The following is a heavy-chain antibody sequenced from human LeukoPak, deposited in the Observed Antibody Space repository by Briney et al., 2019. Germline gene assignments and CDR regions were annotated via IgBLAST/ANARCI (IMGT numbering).Heavy chain of an antibody. V-gene: IGHV4-38-2*02. Sequence: SETLSLTCTVSGYSISSGYYWGWIRQPPGKGLEWIGSISHSGSTFYNPSLKSRVTISLDTSKNQFSLKLSSVTAADTAVYYCAKGYGQRLVNNWFDPWGQGTPVTVSS. CDR1: GYSISSGYY. D-gene: IGHD6-25*01. CDR2: ISHSGST. J-gene: IGHJ5*02. CDR3: AKGYGQRLVNNWFDP.